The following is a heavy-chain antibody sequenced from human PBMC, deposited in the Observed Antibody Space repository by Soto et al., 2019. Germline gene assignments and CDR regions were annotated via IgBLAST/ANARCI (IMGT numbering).Heavy chain of an antibody. CDR2: IYDSGSP. J-gene: IGHJ4*02. CDR3: ARGVGSSPPRY. Sequence: SETLSLTCTISGGSISVYYWSWIQQPPGQALEWIGYIYDSGSPYYNPSLRSRVTTAADTSKNQISLRLTSATAADTAVYYCARGVGSSPPRYWGRGTLVTVSS. CDR1: GGSISVYY. D-gene: IGHD1-26*01. V-gene: IGHV4-59*01.